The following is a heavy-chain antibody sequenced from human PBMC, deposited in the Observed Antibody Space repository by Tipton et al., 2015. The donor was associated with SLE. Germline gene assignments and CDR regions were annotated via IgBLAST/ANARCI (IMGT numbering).Heavy chain of an antibody. CDR3: ARGESGSYSDRWDYYHYMDV. D-gene: IGHD1-26*01. V-gene: IGHV4-59*01. Sequence: TLSLTCTVSGGSISSYYWSWIRQPPGKGLEWIGYIYYSGSTNYNPSLKSRVTISVDTSKNQFSLKLISVTAADTAVYYCARGESGSYSDRWDYYHYMDVWGKGTTVTVSS. CDR1: GGSISSYY. J-gene: IGHJ6*03. CDR2: IYYSGST.